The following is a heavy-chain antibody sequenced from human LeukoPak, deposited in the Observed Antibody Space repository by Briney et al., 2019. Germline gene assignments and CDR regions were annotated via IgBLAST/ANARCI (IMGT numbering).Heavy chain of an antibody. CDR2: ISGRCCST. D-gene: IGHD6-6*01. J-gene: IGHJ4*02. V-gene: IGHV3-23*01. CDR3: AKEAPYSSSRADFDY. Sequence: GGSVRLPHAASGCTFRRWELQGVRQAPGRGLEGVTAISGRCCSTYYADSVKARFTISRDNSKNTLYLQMNSLRAEDTAVYYCAKEAPYSSSRADFDYGGRETLVTVPS. CDR1: GCTFRRWE.